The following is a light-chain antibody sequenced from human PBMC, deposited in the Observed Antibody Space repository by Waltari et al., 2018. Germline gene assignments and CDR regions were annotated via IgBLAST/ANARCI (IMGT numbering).Light chain of an antibody. CDR3: QQYDTYPLT. CDR2: KAS. J-gene: IGKJ4*01. V-gene: IGKV1-5*03. CDR1: ENVNTA. Sequence: DIQMTQSPSTLSASVGDRVTITCRASENVNTALAWYQLKPGQAPKLLIYKASNLEGWVPTRFSGSGSGTDFTLTISSLQPEDFAFYYCQQYDTYPLTFGGGTKVEIK.